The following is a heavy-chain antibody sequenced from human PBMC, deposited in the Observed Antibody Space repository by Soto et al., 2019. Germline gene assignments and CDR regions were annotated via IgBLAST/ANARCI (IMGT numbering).Heavy chain of an antibody. CDR1: GFTFSDYA. V-gene: IGHV3-23*01. J-gene: IGHJ4*02. CDR2: ISAGGGSS. D-gene: IGHD4-17*01. Sequence: GGSLRLSCAASGFTFSDYAMSWVRQAPGKGLEWVSSISAGGGSSYYANSVKGRFTISRDNSKSTLYLLMNSLRAEDTAVYYCAKISTVTTEHYWGQGTLVTVSS. CDR3: AKISTVTTEHY.